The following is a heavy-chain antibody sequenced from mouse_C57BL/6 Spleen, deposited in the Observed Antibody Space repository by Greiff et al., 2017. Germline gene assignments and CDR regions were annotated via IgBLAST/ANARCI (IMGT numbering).Heavy chain of an antibody. CDR1: GYTFTSYW. Sequence: QVQLQQPGAELVMPGASVKLSCKASGYTFTSYWMHWVKQRPGQGLEWIGEIDPSDSYTNYNQKFKGKSTLTVDKSSSTAYMQLSSLTSEDSAVYYCARPTRGSRDYWGQGTTLTVSS. CDR2: IDPSDSYT. D-gene: IGHD1-1*01. J-gene: IGHJ2*01. V-gene: IGHV1-69*01. CDR3: ARPTRGSRDY.